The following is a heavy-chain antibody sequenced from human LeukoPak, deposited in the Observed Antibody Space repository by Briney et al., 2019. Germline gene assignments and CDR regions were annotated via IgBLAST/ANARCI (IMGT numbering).Heavy chain of an antibody. CDR3: VVTQKWLAFDY. CDR2: WRYDGSP. CDR1: GGSTSGRY. D-gene: IGHD6-19*01. J-gene: IGHJ4*02. V-gene: IGHV4-59*08. Sequence: NASETLSLTCAVSGGSTSGRYWSWIRQPPGKGLEWIANWRYDGSPNYTPSLESRATISLDTSKNQFSLRLTSVTAADTAVYYCVVTQKWLAFDYWGQGILVTVSS.